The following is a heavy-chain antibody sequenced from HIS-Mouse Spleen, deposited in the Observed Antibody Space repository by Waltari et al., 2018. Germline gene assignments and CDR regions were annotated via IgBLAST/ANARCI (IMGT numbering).Heavy chain of an antibody. CDR1: GGSLSSSY. V-gene: IGHV4-59*01. J-gene: IGHJ2*01. CDR3: ARASRDLLLPRYFDL. CDR2: YYSGST. Sequence: QVQLQESGPGLVKPSETLSLPCPVLGGSLSSSYCLWLGPPPGKGLEWIGYYSGSTNYNPSLKSRVTISVDTSKNQFSLKLSSVTAADTAVYYCARASRDLLLPRYFDLWGRGTLVTVSS.